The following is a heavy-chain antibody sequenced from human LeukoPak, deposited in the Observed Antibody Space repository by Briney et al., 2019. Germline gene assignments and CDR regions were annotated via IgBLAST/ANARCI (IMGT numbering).Heavy chain of an antibody. Sequence: SQTLSLTCTVSGGSISSGGYYWSWIRQPPGKGLEWIGYIYPSGSTYYNPSLKSRVTISVDRSKNQFSLKLSSVTAADTAVYYCARGNRLSRVITYYYYYMDVWGKGTTVTVSS. CDR2: IYPSGST. CDR1: GGSISSGGYY. CDR3: ARGNRLSRVITYYYYYMDV. J-gene: IGHJ6*03. V-gene: IGHV4-30-2*01. D-gene: IGHD3-16*01.